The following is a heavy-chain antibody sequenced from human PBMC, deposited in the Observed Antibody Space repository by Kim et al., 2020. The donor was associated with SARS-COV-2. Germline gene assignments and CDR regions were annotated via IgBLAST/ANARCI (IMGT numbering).Heavy chain of an antibody. CDR2: FDPEDGET. Sequence: ASVKVSRKVSGYTLTELSMHWVRQAPGKGLEWMGGFDPEDGETIYAQKFQGRVTMTEDTSTDTAYMELSSLRSEDTAVYYCATGFVVVPAAIQSSYYYYYGMDVWGQGTTVTVSS. V-gene: IGHV1-24*01. CDR1: GYTLTELS. CDR3: ATGFVVVPAAIQSSYYYYYGMDV. J-gene: IGHJ6*02. D-gene: IGHD2-2*02.